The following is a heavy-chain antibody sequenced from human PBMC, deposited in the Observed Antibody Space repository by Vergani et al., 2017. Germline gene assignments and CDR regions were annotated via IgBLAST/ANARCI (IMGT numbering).Heavy chain of an antibody. CDR2: ISAYNGNT. D-gene: IGHD6-19*01. CDR3: ARVTDGSGLVDAFDI. V-gene: IGHV1-18*04. CDR1: GYTFTSYG. Sequence: QVQLVQSGAEVKKPGASVKVSCKASGYTFTSYGISWVRQAPGQGLEWKGWISAYNGNTNYAQKLQGSVTMTTDTSTSTAYMELRSLRSDDTAVSYCARVTDGSGLVDAFDIWGQGTMVTVSS. J-gene: IGHJ3*02.